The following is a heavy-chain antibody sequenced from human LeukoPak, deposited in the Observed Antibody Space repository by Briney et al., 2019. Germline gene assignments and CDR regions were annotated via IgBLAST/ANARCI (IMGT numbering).Heavy chain of an antibody. CDR2: IIPILGIA. CDR3: ARVPSSGWVDYFDY. CDR1: GGTFSSYT. J-gene: IGHJ4*02. V-gene: IGHV1-69*02. Sequence: GSSVKVSCKASGGTFSSYTISWVRQAPEQGLEWMGRIIPILGIANYAQKFQGRVTITADKSTSTAYMELSSLRSEDTAVYYCARVPSSGWVDYFDYWGQGTLVTVSS. D-gene: IGHD6-19*01.